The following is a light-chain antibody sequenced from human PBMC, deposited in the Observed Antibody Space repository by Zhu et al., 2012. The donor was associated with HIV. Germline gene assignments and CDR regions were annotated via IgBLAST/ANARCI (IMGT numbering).Light chain of an antibody. CDR3: HQYLSSPET. CDR1: QSINIF. J-gene: IGKJ1*01. Sequence: IVLTQSPATLSLSPGERATLSCRASQSINIFLAWYQQKPGQAPRLLIYDASKRASGIPARFSGSGSGTDFILTISRVEPEDFAVYYCHQYLSSPETFGQGTKVEIK. V-gene: IGKV3-11*01. CDR2: DAS.